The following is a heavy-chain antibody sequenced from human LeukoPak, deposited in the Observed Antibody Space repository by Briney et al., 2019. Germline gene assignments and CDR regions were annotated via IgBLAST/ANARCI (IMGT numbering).Heavy chain of an antibody. V-gene: IGHV3-7*01. CDR2: MQQDGSEK. J-gene: IGHJ4*02. Sequence: PGGSLRLSCAASGFTFSSYWMSWVRQAPGKGLEWVANMQQDGSEKYYVDSVKGRFTISRDNAKNSLYLQMNSLRAEYTAVYYCARDNGRKDDYWGQGTLVTVSS. CDR3: ARDNGRKDDY. D-gene: IGHD2-8*01. CDR1: GFTFSSYW.